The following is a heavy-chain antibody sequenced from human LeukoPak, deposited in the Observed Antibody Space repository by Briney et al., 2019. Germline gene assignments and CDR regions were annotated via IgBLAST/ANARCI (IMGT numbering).Heavy chain of an antibody. J-gene: IGHJ4*02. Sequence: GGSLRLSCAASGFTFSSYSMNWVRQAPGKGLEWVSHISRSGSAIYYADSVQGRFTISRDNVKNSLYLQMNSLRVEDTAVYYCTRLTSGTAVPGTGYWGQGTLVTVSS. D-gene: IGHD6-13*01. CDR1: GFTFSSYS. V-gene: IGHV3-48*01. CDR2: ISRSGSAI. CDR3: TRLTSGTAVPGTGY.